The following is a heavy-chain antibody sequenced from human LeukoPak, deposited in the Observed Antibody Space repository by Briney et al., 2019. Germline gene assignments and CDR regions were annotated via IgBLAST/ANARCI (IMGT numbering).Heavy chain of an antibody. CDR1: GFAFSTYW. CDR3: ARGADWFDP. J-gene: IGHJ5*02. V-gene: IGHV3-7*01. Sequence: GGSLRLSCAASGFAFSTYWMSWVRQAPGKGLEWVANIKQDGSHKYYVDSVKGRFTISRDNARNSLYLQVNSLRAEDTAVYYCARGADWFDPWGQGILVTVSS. CDR2: IKQDGSHK.